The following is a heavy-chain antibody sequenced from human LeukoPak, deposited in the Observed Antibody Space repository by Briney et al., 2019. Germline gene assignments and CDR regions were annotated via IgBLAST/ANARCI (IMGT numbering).Heavy chain of an antibody. CDR2: INPYSGGT. V-gene: IGHV1-18*04. D-gene: IGHD4-17*01. CDR3: ARSHDYGGYSTDS. Sequence: GASVKVSCKASGYTFTGYYIHWVRQAPGQGLEWMGWINPYSGGTNSAQKLQGRVTMTTDTSTSTAYMELRSLRSDDTAVYYCARSHDYGGYSTDSWGQGTRVTVSS. CDR1: GYTFTGYY. J-gene: IGHJ4*02.